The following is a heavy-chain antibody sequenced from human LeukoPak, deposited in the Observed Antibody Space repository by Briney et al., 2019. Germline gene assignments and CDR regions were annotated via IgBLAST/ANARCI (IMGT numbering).Heavy chain of an antibody. CDR2: IWYDGSNK. J-gene: IGHJ4*02. D-gene: IGHD1-26*01. V-gene: IGHV3-33*06. Sequence: PGGPLRLSCAASGFTFSEYGMHWVRQAPGKGLEWVGVIWYDGSNKYYADSVKGRFTISRDNSKNTLYLQMNSLRAEDTAVYYCAKDLGRYRNNYFDYWGQGTLVTVSS. CDR1: GFTFSEYG. CDR3: AKDLGRYRNNYFDY.